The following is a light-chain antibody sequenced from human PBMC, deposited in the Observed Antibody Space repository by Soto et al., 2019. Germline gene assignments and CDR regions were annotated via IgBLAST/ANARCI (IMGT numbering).Light chain of an antibody. J-gene: IGKJ4*01. CDR3: QHRSTWPLT. CDR2: DAS. Sequence: EILLTQSPATLSLSPGERATLSCRASQSVSSYLAWYQQKPGQAPRLLIYDASNRATGIPARFSGSGSGTDLTLTISSLEPEDFAVYFCQHRSTWPLTFGGGTKVQIK. CDR1: QSVSSY. V-gene: IGKV3-11*01.